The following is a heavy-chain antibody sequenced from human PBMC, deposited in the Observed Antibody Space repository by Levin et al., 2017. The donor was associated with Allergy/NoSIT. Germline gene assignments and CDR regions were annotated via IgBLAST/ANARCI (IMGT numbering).Heavy chain of an antibody. D-gene: IGHD3-22*01. J-gene: IGHJ4*02. Sequence: LSLTCAASGFTFSSYNMYWVRQAPGQGLEWVGVIWHDGSKIYSADSVKGRFTISRDNSKNTLYLQMNSLRAEDPAVYSCARGFVPAALWPIGYWGQGALVTVSS. CDR3: ARGFVPAALWPIGY. CDR2: IWHDGSKI. CDR1: GFTFSSYN. V-gene: IGHV3-33*07.